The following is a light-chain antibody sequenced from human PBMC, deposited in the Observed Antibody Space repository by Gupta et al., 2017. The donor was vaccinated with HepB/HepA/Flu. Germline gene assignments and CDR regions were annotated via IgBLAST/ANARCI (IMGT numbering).Light chain of an antibody. CDR1: QSIRIS. CDR2: SAS. CDR3: QQSYTTPGS. Sequence: DIQMTQSPSSLSASVGDRVTITCRASQSIRISLNWYQQKPGKAPRLLIYSASTLQSGVPSVFSGTGSGTNFTLTISDLQPEDFATYYCQQSYTTPGSFGQGTKLEIK. V-gene: IGKV1-39*01. J-gene: IGKJ2*04.